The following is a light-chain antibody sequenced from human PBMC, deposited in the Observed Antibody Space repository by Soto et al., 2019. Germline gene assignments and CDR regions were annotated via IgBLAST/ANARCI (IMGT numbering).Light chain of an antibody. CDR3: CSYAGRSTWV. CDR2: ADT. CDR1: SSDVGSYNL. V-gene: IGLV2-23*01. Sequence: QSALTQPASVSGSPGQSITMSCTGTSSDVGSYNLVSWYQQYPGKAPKLMIYADTVRPSGTSNRFSGSKSGHTASLTISELQTEDEADYYCCSYAGRSTWVFGGGTKVTVL. J-gene: IGLJ2*01.